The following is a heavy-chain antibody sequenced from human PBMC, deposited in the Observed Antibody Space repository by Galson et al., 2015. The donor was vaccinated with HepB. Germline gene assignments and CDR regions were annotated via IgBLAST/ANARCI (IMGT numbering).Heavy chain of an antibody. CDR1: GFTFSGSA. J-gene: IGHJ4*02. V-gene: IGHV3-73*01. D-gene: IGHD2-2*01. CDR3: TRRGSTSHMVDY. Sequence: SLRLSCAASGFTFSGSAMHWVRQASGKGLEWVGRIRSKANSYATEYAASVKGRFTISRDDSKNTAYLQMNSLKTEDTAVYYCTRRGSTSHMVDYWGQGTLVTVSS. CDR2: IRSKANSYAT.